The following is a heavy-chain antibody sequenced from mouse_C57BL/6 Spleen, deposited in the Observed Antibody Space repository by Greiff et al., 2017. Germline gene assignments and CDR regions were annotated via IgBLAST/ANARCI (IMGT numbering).Heavy chain of an antibody. V-gene: IGHV10-1*01. CDR2: IRSKSNNYAT. J-gene: IGHJ4*01. CDR3: VSQIYDAMDY. Sequence: EVMLVESGGGLVQPKGSLKLSCAASGFSFNTYAMNWVRQAPGKGLEWVARIRSKSNNYATYYADSVKDRFTISRDDSESMLYLQMNNLKTEDTAMYYCVSQIYDAMDYWGQGTSVTVSS. CDR1: GFSFNTYA. D-gene: IGHD1-3*01.